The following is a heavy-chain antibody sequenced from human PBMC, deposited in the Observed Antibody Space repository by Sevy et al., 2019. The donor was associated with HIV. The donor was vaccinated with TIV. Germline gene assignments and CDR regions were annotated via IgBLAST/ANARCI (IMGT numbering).Heavy chain of an antibody. J-gene: IGHJ4*02. D-gene: IGHD3-22*01. CDR3: AREIYFYEISGFYYFDS. CDR1: VASVSSGKYY. Sequence: SETLSLTCNVSVASVSSGKYYWTWIRQPPGKDLEWIGHVSYSGRTNYNPSLKSRVNISEDTSKNQFSLSLNSVTAADTATYYCAREIYFYEISGFYYFDSWGLGLLVTVSS. V-gene: IGHV4-61*01. CDR2: VSYSGRT.